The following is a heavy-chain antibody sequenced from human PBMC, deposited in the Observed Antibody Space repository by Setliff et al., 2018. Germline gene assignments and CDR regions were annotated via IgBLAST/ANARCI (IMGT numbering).Heavy chain of an antibody. D-gene: IGHD2-15*01. Sequence: GGSLRLSCAASGFTFSSHWMHWVRQGPGKGPVWVSRINSDGSRTDYADSVKGRFTISRDNAKNTLYLQMNSLRAEDTALYYCARTCSGSGCYAGLESWGQGTPVTVSS. CDR3: ARTCSGSGCYAGLES. CDR1: GFTFSSHW. J-gene: IGHJ4*02. V-gene: IGHV3-74*01. CDR2: INSDGSRT.